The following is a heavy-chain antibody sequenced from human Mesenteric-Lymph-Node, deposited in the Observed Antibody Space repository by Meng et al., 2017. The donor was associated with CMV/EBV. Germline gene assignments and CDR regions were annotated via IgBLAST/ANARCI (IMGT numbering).Heavy chain of an antibody. D-gene: IGHD2-2*01. CDR2: INSDGSST. Sequence: GGSLRLSCAASGFTFSSYWMHWVRQAPGKGLVWVSRINSDGSSTSYADSVKGRFTISRDNAKNTPYLQMNSLRAEDTAVYYCARWEYQLPPQSNWGQGTLVTVSS. J-gene: IGHJ4*02. CDR3: ARWEYQLPPQSN. V-gene: IGHV3-74*01. CDR1: GFTFSSYW.